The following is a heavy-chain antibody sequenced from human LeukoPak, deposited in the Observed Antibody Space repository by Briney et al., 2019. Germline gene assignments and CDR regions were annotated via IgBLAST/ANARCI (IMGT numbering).Heavy chain of an antibody. V-gene: IGHV5-10-1*01. CDR1: GYNFTSHW. Sequence: GESLRISCKGSGYNFTSHWISCVRQMPGKGLEWMGRLDPSDSYTNYSPSFQGHVTISADKSISTAYLQWSSLRASDIAMYYCARLRDGSLDHWGQGTLVIVSS. J-gene: IGHJ4*02. CDR3: ARLRDGSLDH. CDR2: LDPSDSYT.